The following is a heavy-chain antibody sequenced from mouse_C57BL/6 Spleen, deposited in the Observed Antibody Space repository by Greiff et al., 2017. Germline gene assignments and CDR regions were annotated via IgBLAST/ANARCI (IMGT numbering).Heavy chain of an antibody. V-gene: IGHV1-9*01. CDR1: GYTFTGYW. J-gene: IGHJ3*01. CDR3: ATPGDGGFAY. D-gene: IGHD2-3*01. CDR2: ILPGSGST. Sequence: QVQLKESGAELMKPGASVKLSCKATGYTFTGYWIEWVKQRPGHGLEWIGEILPGSGSTNYNEKFKGKATFTADTSSNTAYMQLSSLTTEDSAIYYCATPGDGGFAYWGQGTLVTVSA.